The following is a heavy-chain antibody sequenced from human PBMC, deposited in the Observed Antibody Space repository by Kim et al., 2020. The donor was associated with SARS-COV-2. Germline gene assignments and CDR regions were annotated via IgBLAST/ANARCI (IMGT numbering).Heavy chain of an antibody. CDR2: TSGSGGGT. V-gene: IGHV3-23*01. CDR3: AKDPLSTRGAWFDL. D-gene: IGHD1-1*01. Sequence: GGSLRLSCAASGFSFSTYAMSWVRQAPGKGLVWVSSTSGSGGGTTYADSVMVRFIISRDNSKNTLYMDMCSLRVEDTAVYFCAKDPLSTRGAWFDLWCQG. CDR1: GFSFSTYA. J-gene: IGHJ5*02.